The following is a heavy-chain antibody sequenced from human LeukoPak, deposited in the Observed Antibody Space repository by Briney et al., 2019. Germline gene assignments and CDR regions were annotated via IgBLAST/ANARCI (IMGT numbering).Heavy chain of an antibody. D-gene: IGHD1-26*01. J-gene: IGHJ6*02. CDR2: ISGYNSNV. CDR3: ARDGTATIHRYGMDV. Sequence: RASVKVSCKASGYTFTSYDINWVRQATGQGLEWMGWISGYNSNVNYAQKFQGRVTMTTDTSTRTAYMELRSLRSDDTAVYYCARDGTATIHRYGMDVWGQGTTVTVSS. V-gene: IGHV1-18*01. CDR1: GYTFTSYD.